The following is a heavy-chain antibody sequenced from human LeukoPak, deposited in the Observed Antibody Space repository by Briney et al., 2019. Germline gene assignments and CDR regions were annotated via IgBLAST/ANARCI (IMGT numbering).Heavy chain of an antibody. CDR3: PLELGEGFDY. CDR1: GFTFSSYS. D-gene: IGHD1-7*01. J-gene: IGHJ4*02. CDR2: ISSGGGTI. V-gene: IGHV3-48*01. Sequence: GGSLRLSCADSGFTFSSYSMNWVRQAPGKGLEWISYISSGGGTIYYADSVKGRFTISRDNAKNSLYLQMTSLRVEDTAVYYCPLELGEGFDYWGQGTLVTVSS.